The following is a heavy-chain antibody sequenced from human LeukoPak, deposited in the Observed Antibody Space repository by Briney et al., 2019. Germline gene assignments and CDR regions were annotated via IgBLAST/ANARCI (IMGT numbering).Heavy chain of an antibody. CDR2: IYTSGST. J-gene: IGHJ6*03. Sequence: SETLSLTCTVSGGSISSYYWSWIRQPAGKGLEWIGRIYTSGSTNYNPSLKSRVTISVDKSKKQFSLKLSSVTAADTAVYYCARAADYYYYYMDVWGKGTTVTVSS. CDR3: ARAADYYYYYMDV. CDR1: GGSISSYY. V-gene: IGHV4-4*07. D-gene: IGHD2-15*01.